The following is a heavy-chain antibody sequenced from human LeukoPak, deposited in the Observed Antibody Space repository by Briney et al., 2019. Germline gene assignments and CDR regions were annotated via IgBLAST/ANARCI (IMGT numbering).Heavy chain of an antibody. J-gene: IGHJ6*03. CDR1: GFTFSSYA. CDR2: IRYDGSNK. Sequence: GGSLRLSCAASGFTFSSYAMHWVRQAPGKGLEWVSFIRYDGSNKYYADSVKGRFTISRDNSKNKLYLQMNSLRPEDTAVYYCAKGSKEVLFTRDHYMDVWGKGTTVTISS. V-gene: IGHV3-30*02. D-gene: IGHD3-3*01. CDR3: AKGSKEVLFTRDHYMDV.